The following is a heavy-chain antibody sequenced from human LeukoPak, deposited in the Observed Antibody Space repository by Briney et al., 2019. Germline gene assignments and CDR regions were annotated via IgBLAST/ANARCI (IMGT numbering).Heavy chain of an antibody. Sequence: GGSLRLSCAASGFTFDDYGMSWVRQAPGKGLEWVSGINWNGGSTGYADSVKGRFTISRDNAKNSLYLQMNSLRVEDTAMYYCAKAGTQQWLLFVGVYWGQGALVTVSS. CDR1: GFTFDDYG. D-gene: IGHD6-19*01. V-gene: IGHV3-20*04. CDR3: AKAGTQQWLLFVGVY. CDR2: INWNGGST. J-gene: IGHJ4*02.